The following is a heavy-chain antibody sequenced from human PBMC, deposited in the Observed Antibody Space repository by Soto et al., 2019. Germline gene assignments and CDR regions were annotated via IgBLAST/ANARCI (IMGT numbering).Heavy chain of an antibody. CDR2: IVPAFGTP. V-gene: IGHV1-69*01. CDR1: GGTFSNYA. Sequence: QVQLVQSGAEVKKPGSSVKVSCRASGGTFSNYAISWVRQAPGQGLEWMGGIVPAFGTPNYAQNLQGRITITAYDSTTTVYMDLISLRSEDTAVYYCARGATIFGVAAYSYYEMEVWGQGTTVTVSS. J-gene: IGHJ6*02. D-gene: IGHD3-3*01. CDR3: ARGATIFGVAAYSYYEMEV.